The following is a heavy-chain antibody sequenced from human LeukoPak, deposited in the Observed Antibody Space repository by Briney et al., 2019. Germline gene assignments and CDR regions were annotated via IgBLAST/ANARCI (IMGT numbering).Heavy chain of an antibody. CDR2: MNPNSGNT. V-gene: IGHV1-8*01. Sequence: GASVKVSCKASGYTFTSYDINWVRQATGQGLEWMGWMNPNSGNTGYAQKFQGRVTMTRNTSISTAYMELSSLRSEDTAVYYCARGGPSYYYDSSAWFNYWGQGTLVTVSS. J-gene: IGHJ4*02. D-gene: IGHD3-22*01. CDR3: ARGGPSYYYDSSAWFNY. CDR1: GYTFTSYD.